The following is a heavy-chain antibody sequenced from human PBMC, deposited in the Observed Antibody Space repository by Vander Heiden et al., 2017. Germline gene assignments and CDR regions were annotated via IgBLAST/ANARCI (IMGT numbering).Heavy chain of an antibody. D-gene: IGHD1-26*01. CDR2: IIHIYETA. V-gene: IGHV1-69*01. Sequence: VQLVQSGDAVKTARSSAKVSCKASGAPFSSKASSWVRQAPGQGHEWKGWIIHIYETANYAHEFQGRVTFTADESTSTAYMELSSLRSEDTAVYDCASEPTPDSGGDPWGQGTLVTVSS. J-gene: IGHJ5*02. CDR3: ASEPTPDSGGDP. CDR1: GAPFSSKA.